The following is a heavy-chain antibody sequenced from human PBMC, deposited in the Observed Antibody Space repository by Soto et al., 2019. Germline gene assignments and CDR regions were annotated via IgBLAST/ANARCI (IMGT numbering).Heavy chain of an antibody. V-gene: IGHV4-30-4*01. D-gene: IGHD3-9*01. CDR1: RGSVKSGDYF. CDR2: ISSIGGT. J-gene: IGHJ6*02. Sequence: LSLTFDVFRGSVKSGDYFWRWIPPCPRKGLEWVGYISSIGGTYYNPSLKSRVSVSRDTSKNQFSLKLSSVTTTDTAVYYCARGLVIRPYYYHGMDVWGQGTTVIVSS. CDR3: ARGLVIRPYYYHGMDV.